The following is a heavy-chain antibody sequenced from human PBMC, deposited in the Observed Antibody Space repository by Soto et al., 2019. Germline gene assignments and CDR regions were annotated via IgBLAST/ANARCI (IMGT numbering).Heavy chain of an antibody. D-gene: IGHD3-10*01. V-gene: IGHV1-46*03. CDR2: VNPSGGST. CDR1: GYTFTSYY. CDR3: ARPGRTYGSGLDY. J-gene: IGHJ4*02. Sequence: XSVKVSYNASGYTFTSYYMHLVRQSPGQGLEWMGIVNPSGGSTSYAQKFQGRVTMTRDTSTSTVYMELSSLRSEDTAVYYCARPGRTYGSGLDYWGQGTLVTVSS.